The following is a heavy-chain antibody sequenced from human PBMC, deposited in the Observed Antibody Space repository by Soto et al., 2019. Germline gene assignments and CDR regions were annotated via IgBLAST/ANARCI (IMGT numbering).Heavy chain of an antibody. CDR2: IYWDDDK. Sequence: QITLKESGPTLVRPTQPLTLTCTFSGFSLSTTGVGVGGIRQPPGKALEWLALIYWDDDKRYSPSLQNRLTITKDTFKNHVTLTMTNMDPVDTATYYCAQRLPSFGLGAERGNCFDPWGQGTLVTVSS. D-gene: IGHD3-16*01. V-gene: IGHV2-5*02. CDR3: AQRLPSFGLGAERGNCFDP. J-gene: IGHJ5*02. CDR1: GFSLSTTGVG.